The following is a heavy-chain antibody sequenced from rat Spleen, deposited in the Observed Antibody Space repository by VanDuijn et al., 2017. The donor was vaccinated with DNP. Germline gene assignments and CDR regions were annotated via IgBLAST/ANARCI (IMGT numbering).Heavy chain of an antibody. Sequence: EVQLVQSGVGLVQPGRSMQLSCVASGFTFSSYPMAWVRQAPTKGLEWVASVNYDGDKFYYRDSVKGRFTISRDNAKSSLSLQMDRLRSEDTATYYCSTGGTEFNHLGQGVMVTVSS. CDR1: GFTFSSYP. V-gene: IGHV5-46*01. D-gene: IGHD1-11*01. CDR2: VNYDGDKF. J-gene: IGHJ2*01. CDR3: STGGTEFNH.